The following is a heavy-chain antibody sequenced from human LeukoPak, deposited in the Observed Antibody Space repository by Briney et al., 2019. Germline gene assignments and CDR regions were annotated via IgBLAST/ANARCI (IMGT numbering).Heavy chain of an antibody. CDR2: ISGSGGST. D-gene: IGHD2-2*01. Sequence: PGGSLRLSCAASGFTFSSYAMSWVRQAPGKGLEWVSAISGSGGSTYYADSVKGRFTISRDNSKNTLYLQMNSLRAEDTAVYYCAKSGLIVVVPAAMGGWDYFDYWGQGTLVTVSS. V-gene: IGHV3-23*01. CDR1: GFTFSSYA. CDR3: AKSGLIVVVPAAMGGWDYFDY. J-gene: IGHJ4*02.